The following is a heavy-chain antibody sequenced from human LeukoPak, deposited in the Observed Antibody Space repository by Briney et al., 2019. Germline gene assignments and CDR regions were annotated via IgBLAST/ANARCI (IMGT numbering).Heavy chain of an antibody. CDR2: INHSGST. Sequence: KSSETLSLTCAVYGGSFSGYYRSWIRQPPGKGLEWIGEINHSGSTNYNPSLKSRVTISVDTSKNQFSLKLSSVTAADTAVYYCASLPLGYCSSTSCQRDYWGQGTLVTVSS. V-gene: IGHV4-34*01. J-gene: IGHJ4*02. CDR3: ASLPLGYCSSTSCQRDY. CDR1: GGSFSGYY. D-gene: IGHD2-2*01.